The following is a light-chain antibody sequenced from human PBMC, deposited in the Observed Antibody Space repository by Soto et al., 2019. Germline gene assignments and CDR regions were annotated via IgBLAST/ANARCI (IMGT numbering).Light chain of an antibody. J-gene: IGKJ1*01. Sequence: DIKMTQSLSSVCAYIGDRVTITYRPSRGIGNALAWYQQKPGTVPKLLIHSASTLQSGVPSRFSGSGSGTDFTLTISSPQPEDVASYYCQKYDSAPTCGPGTK. CDR2: SAS. V-gene: IGKV1-27*01. CDR3: QKYDSAPT. CDR1: RGIGNA.